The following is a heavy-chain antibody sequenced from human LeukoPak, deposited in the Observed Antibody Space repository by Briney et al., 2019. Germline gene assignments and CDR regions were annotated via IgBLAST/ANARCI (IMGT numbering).Heavy chain of an antibody. V-gene: IGHV3-7*01. J-gene: IGHJ3*01. CDR3: ARDCDYRDGGIHYDVIDV. D-gene: IGHD2-15*01. Sequence: GGSLRHSCGASGFRLSSYWMTWVRQAPGKGLEWVANMKQDGSEIHHVDSVKGRFTISRDNVKNSLYLQMNSLRVEDTAVYYCARDCDYRDGGIHYDVIDVWGQGTMVTVSS. CDR2: MKQDGSEI. CDR1: GFRLSSYW.